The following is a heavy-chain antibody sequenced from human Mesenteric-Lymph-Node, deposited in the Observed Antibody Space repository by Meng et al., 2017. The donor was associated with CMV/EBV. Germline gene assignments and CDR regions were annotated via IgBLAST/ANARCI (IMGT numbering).Heavy chain of an antibody. D-gene: IGHD2-15*01. Sequence: SETLSLTCAVYGGSFSGYYWSWIRQPPGKGLEWIGEINHSGSTNYNPSLKSRVTISVDTSKNQFSLNLSSVTAADTAVYYCARGYCSGGSCYRGNFYYYHGMDVWGQGTTVTVSS. CDR2: INHSGST. V-gene: IGHV4-34*01. CDR1: GGSFSGYY. CDR3: ARGYCSGGSCYRGNFYYYHGMDV. J-gene: IGHJ6*02.